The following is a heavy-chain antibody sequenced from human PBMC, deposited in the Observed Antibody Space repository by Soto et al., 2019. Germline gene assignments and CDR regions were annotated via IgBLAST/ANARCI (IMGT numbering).Heavy chain of an antibody. CDR3: AREDSGYVRYFDY. D-gene: IGHD5-12*01. Sequence: GASVKVSCKASGGTFSSYTISWVRQAPGQGLEWMGRIIPILGIANYAQKFQGRVTITADKSTSTAYMELSSLRSEDTAVYYCAREDSGYVRYFDYWGQGTLVTVSS. CDR2: IIPILGIA. V-gene: IGHV1-69*04. CDR1: GGTFSSYT. J-gene: IGHJ4*02.